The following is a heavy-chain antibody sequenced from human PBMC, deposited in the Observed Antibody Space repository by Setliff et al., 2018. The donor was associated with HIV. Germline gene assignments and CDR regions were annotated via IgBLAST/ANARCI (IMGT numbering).Heavy chain of an antibody. V-gene: IGHV3-23*01. J-gene: IGHJ4*02. CDR1: GFTFSNYA. CDR2: ITGSGSRT. Sequence: GGSLRLSCSGSGFTFSNYAMAWARQAPGKGLEWVSGITGSGSRTYYADSVKGRFTISRDNSKNTLYLQMNSLRAEDTAVYYCAKDPPTLQWAFDYWGQGTLVTVSS. CDR3: AKDPPTLQWAFDY. D-gene: IGHD2-8*01.